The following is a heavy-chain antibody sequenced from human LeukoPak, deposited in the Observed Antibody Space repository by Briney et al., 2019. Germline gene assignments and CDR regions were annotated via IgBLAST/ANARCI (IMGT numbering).Heavy chain of an antibody. J-gene: IGHJ3*02. CDR1: GGSISSSSYY. Sequence: SETLSLTCTVSGGSISSSSYYWGWIRQPPGKGLEWIGSIYYSGSTYYNPSLKSRVTISVDTSKNQFSLKLSSVTAADTAVYYCARGFSNDFWSGYSPHHAFDIWGQGTMVTVSS. V-gene: IGHV4-39*07. D-gene: IGHD3-3*01. CDR2: IYYSGST. CDR3: ARGFSNDFWSGYSPHHAFDI.